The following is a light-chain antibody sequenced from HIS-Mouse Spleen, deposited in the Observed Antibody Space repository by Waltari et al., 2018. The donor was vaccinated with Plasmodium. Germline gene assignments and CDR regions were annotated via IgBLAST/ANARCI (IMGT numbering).Light chain of an antibody. J-gene: IGKJ3*01. Sequence: AIWMTQSPSLLSASTGDRVTIGCRMSQGISSSLAWYQQKPGKAPELLIYAASTLQSGVPSRLRGSGSGTDFTLTSSCLQSEDFATYYCQQYYSVPLTFGPGTKVDIK. V-gene: IGKV1D-8*02. CDR1: QGISSS. CDR2: AAS. CDR3: QQYYSVPLT.